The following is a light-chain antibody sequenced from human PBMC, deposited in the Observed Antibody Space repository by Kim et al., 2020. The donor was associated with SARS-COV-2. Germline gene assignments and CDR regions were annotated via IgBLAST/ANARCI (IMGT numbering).Light chain of an antibody. CDR1: NIGSKS. V-gene: IGLV3-21*04. Sequence: SYELTQPPSLSVAPGKTARITCGGNNIGSKSVHWYQHKPGQAPVLVIYHDSDRPSGIPERFSGSNSGNTATLIMSRVEAGDEADYYCQVWGSSSDHTVFG. CDR2: HDS. CDR3: QVWGSSSDHTV. J-gene: IGLJ3*02.